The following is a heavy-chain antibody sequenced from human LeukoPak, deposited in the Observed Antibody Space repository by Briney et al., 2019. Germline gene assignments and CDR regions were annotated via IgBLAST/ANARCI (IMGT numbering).Heavy chain of an antibody. J-gene: IGHJ6*03. Sequence: TGGSLRLSCAASGFNFDDYGMNWVRQAPGKGLEWVSGINWNGGSTGYADSVQGRFTISRDNAKNSLYLQMNSLRADDTALYYCARGERLSGYYYYMDVWGKGTTVTVSS. CDR1: GFNFDDYG. CDR2: INWNGGST. V-gene: IGHV3-20*04. CDR3: ARGERLSGYYYYMDV.